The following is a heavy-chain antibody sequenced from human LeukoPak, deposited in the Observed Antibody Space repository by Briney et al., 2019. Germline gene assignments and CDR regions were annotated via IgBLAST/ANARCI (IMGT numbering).Heavy chain of an antibody. Sequence: GGSLRLSCAASGFTFSSYSMNWVRQAPGKGLEWVSSISSSSSYIYYADSVKGRFTISRDNAKNSLYLQMNSLRAEDTAVYYCARGRRVIADAFDIWGQGTMVTVSS. J-gene: IGHJ3*02. CDR1: GFTFSSYS. CDR3: ARGRRVIADAFDI. CDR2: ISSSSSYI. V-gene: IGHV3-21*01. D-gene: IGHD3-16*02.